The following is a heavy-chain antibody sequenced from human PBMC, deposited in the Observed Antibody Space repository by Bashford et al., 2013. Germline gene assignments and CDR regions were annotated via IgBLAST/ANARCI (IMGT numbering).Heavy chain of an antibody. J-gene: IGHJ4*02. CDR1: GGSISSGGYY. V-gene: IGHV4-31*03. CDR3: ARRTSTSLDY. Sequence: SSETLSLTCTVSGGSISSGGYYWSWIRQHPGKGLEWIGYIYYSGSTYYNPSLKSRVTISVDTSKNQFSLKLSSVTAADTAVYYCARRTSTSLDYVGPGNPGPPSPQ. D-gene: IGHD5/OR15-5a*01. CDR2: IYYSGST.